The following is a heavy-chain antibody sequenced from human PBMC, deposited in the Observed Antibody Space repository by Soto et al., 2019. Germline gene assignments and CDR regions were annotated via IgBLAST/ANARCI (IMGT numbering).Heavy chain of an antibody. CDR3: ARSAEVELWFGELLSPEYNWFDP. CDR1: GGSISSSNW. D-gene: IGHD3-10*01. V-gene: IGHV4-4*02. J-gene: IGHJ5*02. CDR2: IYHSGST. Sequence: PSETLSLTCAVSGGSISSSNWWSWVRQPPGKGLEWFGEIYHSGSTNYNPSLKSRVTISVDKSKNQFSLKLSSVTAADTAVYYCARSAEVELWFGELLSPEYNWFDPWGQGTLVTVSS.